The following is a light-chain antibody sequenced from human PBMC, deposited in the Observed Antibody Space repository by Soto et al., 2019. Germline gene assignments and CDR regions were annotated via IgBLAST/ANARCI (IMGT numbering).Light chain of an antibody. CDR3: QQSNSYPLT. CDR1: QSISVW. CDR2: KAS. J-gene: IGKJ4*01. V-gene: IGKV1-5*03. Sequence: DIQMTQSPSTLSASVGDRVTITCRANQSISVWLAWYQQKPGKAPNLLIYKASTLESGVPSRFSGSGSGTEFTLTISSLQPDDFATYYCQQSNSYPLTIGGGTKVEIK.